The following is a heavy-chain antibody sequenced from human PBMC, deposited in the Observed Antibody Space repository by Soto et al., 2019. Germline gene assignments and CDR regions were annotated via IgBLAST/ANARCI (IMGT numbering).Heavy chain of an antibody. D-gene: IGHD4-4*01. CDR3: ARKAGPTQFYYDS. Sequence: GGSLRLSCAASGFTVSRHYISWVRQAPGKGLEWVSVIYAAGSTYYADSVKDRFTISRDNSKNIVYLQMDSLRAEDTAVYYCARKAGPTQFYYDSWGQGIRVTVSS. J-gene: IGHJ4*02. V-gene: IGHV3-53*01. CDR2: IYAAGST. CDR1: GFTVSRHY.